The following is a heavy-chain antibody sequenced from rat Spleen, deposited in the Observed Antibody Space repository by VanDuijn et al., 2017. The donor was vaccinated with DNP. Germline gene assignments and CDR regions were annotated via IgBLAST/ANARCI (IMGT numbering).Heavy chain of an antibody. CDR2: ISNGGGST. D-gene: IGHD1-11*01. Sequence: EVQLVESGGDLVQPGRSLKLSCIASGFTFNNYYMTWIRQVPGTGLEWVASISNGGGSTSYRDSVKGRFTISRDNAKSILYLQMDSLRSEDTATFYCTTDFERGYWGQGVMVTVSS. CDR3: TTDFERGY. J-gene: IGHJ2*01. CDR1: GFTFNNYY. V-gene: IGHV5-31*01.